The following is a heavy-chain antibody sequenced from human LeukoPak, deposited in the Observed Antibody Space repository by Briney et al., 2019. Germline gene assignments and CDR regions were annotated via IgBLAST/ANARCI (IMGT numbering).Heavy chain of an antibody. J-gene: IGHJ6*03. V-gene: IGHV1-69*05. CDR1: GGTFSSYG. D-gene: IGHD6-19*01. Sequence: SSVKVSCKASGGTFSSYGISWVRQAPGQGLQWMGGIIPLFGTTKYAHKFQGRVSITTDESTSTAYMELSSLRSEDTAVSYCARGPRHSYISDYRAYYFYMDVWDNGTTVTVSS. CDR2: IIPLFGTT. CDR3: ARGPRHSYISDYRAYYFYMDV.